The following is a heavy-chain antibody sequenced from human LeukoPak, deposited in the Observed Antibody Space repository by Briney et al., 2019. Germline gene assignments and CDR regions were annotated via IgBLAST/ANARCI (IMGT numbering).Heavy chain of an antibody. CDR3: AKDGDYDFWSGYYTRTPFDY. CDR2: ISGSGGST. D-gene: IGHD3-3*01. Sequence: GGSLRLSCAASGFTFSSYAMSWVRQAPGKGLEWVSAISGSGGSTYYADSVKGRFTISRDNSKKPLYLQMNSLRAEDTAVYYCAKDGDYDFWSGYYTRTPFDYWGQGTLVTVSS. V-gene: IGHV3-23*01. CDR1: GFTFSSYA. J-gene: IGHJ4*02.